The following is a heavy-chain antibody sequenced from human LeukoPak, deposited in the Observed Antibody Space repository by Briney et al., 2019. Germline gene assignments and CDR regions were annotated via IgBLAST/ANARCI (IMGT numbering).Heavy chain of an antibody. D-gene: IGHD1-26*01. J-gene: IGHJ4*02. CDR1: GFTFSSYA. V-gene: IGHV3-23*01. Sequence: GGSLRLSCAASGFTFSSYAMNWVRQAPGKGLEWFSAVRGGDAGTSYADSVKGRFTISRDNSKNTLSLQMTSLRADDTAVYYCAKNRGGSYYSGSDYWGQGTLVTVSS. CDR2: VRGGDAGT. CDR3: AKNRGGSYYSGSDY.